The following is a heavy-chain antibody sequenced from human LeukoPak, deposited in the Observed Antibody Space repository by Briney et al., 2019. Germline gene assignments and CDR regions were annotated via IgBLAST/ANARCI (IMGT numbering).Heavy chain of an antibody. CDR3: AKDQYYDSSGYYDGCFDY. V-gene: IGHV3-23*01. CDR1: GFTFSSYA. CDR2: ISGSGGST. D-gene: IGHD3-22*01. Sequence: QTGGSLRLSCAASGFTFSSYAMSWVRQAPGKGLEWVSAISGSGGSTYYADSVKGRFTISRDNSKNTLYLQMNSLRAEDTAVYYCAKDQYYDSSGYYDGCFDYWGQGTLVTVSS. J-gene: IGHJ4*02.